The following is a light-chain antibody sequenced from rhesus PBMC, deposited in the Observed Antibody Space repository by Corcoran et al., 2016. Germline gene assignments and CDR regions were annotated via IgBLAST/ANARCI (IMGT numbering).Light chain of an antibody. CDR1: QNVNSR. CDR2: DAS. J-gene: IGKJ2*01. Sequence: EVVMTQSPATLSLSPGERATLSCRASQNVNSRLAWYQQKPGQAPRLLIYDASNGVTGVPVRCSGSGSGTDFTLTVSSLEPDDVAFYFCQQGSNWSQYSFGQGTKVELK. V-gene: IGKV3-17*02. CDR3: QQGSNWSQYS.